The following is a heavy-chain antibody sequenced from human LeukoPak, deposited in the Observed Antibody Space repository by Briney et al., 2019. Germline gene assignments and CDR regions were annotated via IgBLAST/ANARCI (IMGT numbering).Heavy chain of an antibody. CDR1: GGSIRSNSYY. CDR2: IYYSGST. Sequence: SETLSLTCTISGGSIRSNSYYWSWIRQPPGKGLEWTGSIYYSGSTYYSPSLKSRVTISVDSSKNQFSLKLSSVTAADTAVYHCARQEGVSYFSSGSYFDSWGQGALVTVSS. CDR3: ARQEGVSYFSSGSYFDS. V-gene: IGHV4-39*01. J-gene: IGHJ4*02. D-gene: IGHD3-10*01.